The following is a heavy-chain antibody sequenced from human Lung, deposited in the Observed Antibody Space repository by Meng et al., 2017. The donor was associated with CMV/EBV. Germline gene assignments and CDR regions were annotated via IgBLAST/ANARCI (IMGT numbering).Heavy chain of an antibody. V-gene: IGHV4-61*01. D-gene: IGHD3-3*01. CDR1: GGSVSSGSYY. CDR2: IYYSGST. J-gene: IGHJ5*02. CDR3: AREPGDFWSGYHGWFDP. Sequence: SXTXSLXCTVSGGSVSSGSYYWSWIRQPPGKGLEWIGYIYYSGSTNYNPSLKSRVTISVDTSKNQFSLKLSSVTAADTAVYYCAREPGDFWSGYHGWFDPWXQGTXVTGSS.